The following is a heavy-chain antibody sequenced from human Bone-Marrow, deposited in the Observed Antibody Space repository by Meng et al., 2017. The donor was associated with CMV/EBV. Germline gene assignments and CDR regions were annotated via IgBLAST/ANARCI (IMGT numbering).Heavy chain of an antibody. CDR1: GFTFSSYS. CDR3: ARDRGRGSSFLGSYYYYGMDV. D-gene: IGHD6-6*01. CDR2: ISSSSSYI. J-gene: IGHJ6*02. V-gene: IGHV3-21*01. Sequence: GESLKISCAASGFTFSSYSMNWVRQAPGKGLEWVSSISSSSSYIYYADSVKGRFTISRDNAKNSLYLQMNSLRAEDTAVYYCARDRGRGSSFLGSYYYYGMDVWGQGTTVTVSS.